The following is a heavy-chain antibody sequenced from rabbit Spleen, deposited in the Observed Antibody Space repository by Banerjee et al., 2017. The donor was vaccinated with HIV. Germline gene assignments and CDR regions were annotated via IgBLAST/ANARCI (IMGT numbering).Heavy chain of an antibody. CDR2: IDPVFGIT. J-gene: IGHJ6*01. D-gene: IGHD8-1*01. V-gene: IGHV1S45*01. Sequence: QEQLVESGGDLVKPGASLTLTCKASGFSFSEFSFNSGYDMCWVRQAPGKGLEWIGYIDPVFGITYYASWVNGRFSISRENAQNTVFLQMTSLTAADTATYFCARDGAGGSYFALWGPGTLVTVS. CDR3: ARDGAGGSYFAL. CDR1: GFSFSEFSFNSGYD.